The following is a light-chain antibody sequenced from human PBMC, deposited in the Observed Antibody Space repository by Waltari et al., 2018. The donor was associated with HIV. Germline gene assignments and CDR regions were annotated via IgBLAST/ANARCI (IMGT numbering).Light chain of an antibody. CDR3: WSYAGSSTII. J-gene: IGLJ2*01. CDR1: SSDVGSYSF. V-gene: IGLV2-23*01. CDR2: EDN. Sequence: QSALTQPASVSGSPGQSITLSCTGTSSDVGSYSFVSWYQLHPGKAPKLIIYEDNKRPSGVSDRCAGSKSGYTASLTISGLQAEDEADDCCWSYAGSSTIIFGGGTKLTVL.